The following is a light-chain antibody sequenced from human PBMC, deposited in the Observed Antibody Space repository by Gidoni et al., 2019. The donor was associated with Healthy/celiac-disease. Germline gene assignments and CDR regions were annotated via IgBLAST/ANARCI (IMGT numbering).Light chain of an antibody. CDR1: QSISSR. CDR3: QQYNSYSPWT. Sequence: DIQITQSPSTLSASVGDRVTITFRASQSISSRLVWYQQKPGKAPKLLIYKAASLERGVPSRFSGSGAARAFTIIISSLQPHDFATYYCQQYNSYSPWTFGQGTKVEIK. CDR2: KAA. J-gene: IGKJ1*01. V-gene: IGKV1-5*03.